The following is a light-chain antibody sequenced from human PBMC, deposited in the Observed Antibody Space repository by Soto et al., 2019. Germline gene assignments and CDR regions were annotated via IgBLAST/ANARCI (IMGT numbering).Light chain of an antibody. V-gene: IGLV2-14*03. Sequence: QSVLTQPASVSGSPGQSITISCTGTSSDVGAYNYVSWYQQHPGKAPKLMIYDVTNRPSGVSNRFSGSKSGYTASLTISWLQAEDGADYYCSSYTTSSTYVFGTGTKVTVL. CDR3: SSYTTSSTYV. CDR2: DVT. J-gene: IGLJ1*01. CDR1: SSDVGAYNY.